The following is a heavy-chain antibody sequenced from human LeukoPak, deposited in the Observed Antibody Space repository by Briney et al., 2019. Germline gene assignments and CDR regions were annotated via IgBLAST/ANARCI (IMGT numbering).Heavy chain of an antibody. V-gene: IGHV3-23*01. CDR3: AKTSGAYYNIGKALDF. Sequence: GGSLRLSCAASGFSFNIYAMNWVRQPTAKELEWVSAMSVSGGSTYDTDSVKGRFTISRDNSKNTLYLQVNSLRAGDTALYYCAKTSGAYYNIGKALDFWGQGTLVTVSS. D-gene: IGHD3-22*01. CDR2: MSVSGGST. CDR1: GFSFNIYA. J-gene: IGHJ4*02.